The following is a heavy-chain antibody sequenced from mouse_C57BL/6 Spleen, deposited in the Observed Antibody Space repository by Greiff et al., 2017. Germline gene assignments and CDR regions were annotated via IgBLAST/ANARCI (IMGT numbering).Heavy chain of an antibody. D-gene: IGHD1-1*01. CDR3: AISHYYGSSYWYFDV. J-gene: IGHJ1*03. V-gene: IGHV1-7*01. CDR1: GYTFTSYW. Sequence: QVQLKESGAELAKPGASVKLSCKASGYTFTSYWLHWVKQRPGQGLAWIGYINPSSGYTKYNQKFKDKATLTADKSSSTASMQLSRLTYEDSAVYYCAISHYYGSSYWYFDVWGTGPRSPSPQ. CDR2: INPSSGYT.